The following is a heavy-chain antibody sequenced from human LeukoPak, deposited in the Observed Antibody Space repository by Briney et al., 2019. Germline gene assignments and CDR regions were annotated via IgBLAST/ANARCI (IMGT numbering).Heavy chain of an antibody. CDR1: GFTFSSYS. D-gene: IGHD6-19*01. Sequence: GGSLRLSCAASGFTFSSYSVNWVRQAPGKGLEWVSSISSSSSYIFYADSVKGRFTISRDNAKNSLYLQMNSLRAEDTAVYYCARTEAGTDYFDYWGQGALVTVSS. CDR3: ARTEAGTDYFDY. J-gene: IGHJ4*02. CDR2: ISSSSSYI. V-gene: IGHV3-21*01.